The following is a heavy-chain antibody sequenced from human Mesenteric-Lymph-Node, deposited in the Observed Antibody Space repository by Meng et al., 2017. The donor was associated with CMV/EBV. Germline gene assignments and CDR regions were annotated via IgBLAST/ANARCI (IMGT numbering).Heavy chain of an antibody. CDR2: ISSSSSYI. CDR1: GFTFSSYS. CDR3: ARSTVTTSNNWFDP. Sequence: GGSLRLSCAASGFTFSSYSMIWVRQAPGKGLEWVSSISSSSSYIYYADSVKGRFTISRDNAKNSLYLQMNSLRAEDTAVYYCARSTVTTSNNWFDPWGQGTLVTVSS. V-gene: IGHV3-21*01. D-gene: IGHD4-11*01. J-gene: IGHJ5*02.